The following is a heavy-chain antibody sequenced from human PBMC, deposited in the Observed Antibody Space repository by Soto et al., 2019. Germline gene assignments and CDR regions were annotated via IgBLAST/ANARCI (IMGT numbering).Heavy chain of an antibody. Sequence: SLRLSCAASGFTFDDYAMHWVRQAPGKGLEWVSGITWNSGTIDYADSVKGRFTISRDNAKNSLYLQMNSLRAEDTALYYCAKDTRYYDSRGYSYCYYAMDVWGQGTTVTVSS. CDR1: GFTFDDYA. V-gene: IGHV3-9*01. D-gene: IGHD3-22*01. J-gene: IGHJ6*02. CDR3: AKDTRYYDSRGYSYCYYAMDV. CDR2: ITWNSGTI.